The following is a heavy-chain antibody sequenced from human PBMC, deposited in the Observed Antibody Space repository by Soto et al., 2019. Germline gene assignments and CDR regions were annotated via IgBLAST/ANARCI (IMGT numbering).Heavy chain of an antibody. J-gene: IGHJ4*02. D-gene: IGHD3-10*01. CDR1: GYTFTSYG. CDR3: ARATYYYGSGSYPDY. CDR2: ISAYNGNT. V-gene: IGHV1-18*04. Sequence: ASVKVSCKASGYTFTSYGISWVRQAPGQGLEWMGWISAYNGNTNYAQKLQGRVTMTTDTSTSTAYMELRSLRSDDTAVYYCARATYYYGSGSYPDYWGQGTLVTVYS.